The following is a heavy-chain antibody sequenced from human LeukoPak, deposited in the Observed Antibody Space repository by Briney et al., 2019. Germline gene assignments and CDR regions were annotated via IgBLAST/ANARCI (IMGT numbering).Heavy chain of an antibody. CDR3: ARGDNTGFDY. V-gene: IGHV3-23*01. Sequence: PGGSLRLSCAASGFTFSTYAMTWVRQAPGKGLEWVSAISGSGSSTYYADSVKGRFTISRDNAKNSLYLQMNSLRDEDTAVYYCARGDNTGFDYWGQGTLVTVSS. CDR1: GFTFSTYA. CDR2: ISGSGSST. D-gene: IGHD2-8*02. J-gene: IGHJ4*02.